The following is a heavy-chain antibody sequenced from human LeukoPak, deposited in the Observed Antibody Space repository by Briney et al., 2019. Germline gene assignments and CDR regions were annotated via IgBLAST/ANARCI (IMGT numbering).Heavy chain of an antibody. V-gene: IGHV3-48*03. Sequence: GGSLRLSCAASGFTFSSYEMNWVRQAPGKGLQWVSDISSSGTTIYYADSVRGRFTISRDNAKNSLYLQMNSLRAEDTAVYYCARKYCSTTSCLFDNWGQGTLVTVSS. D-gene: IGHD2-2*01. CDR2: ISSSGTTI. CDR1: GFTFSSYE. J-gene: IGHJ4*02. CDR3: ARKYCSTTSCLFDN.